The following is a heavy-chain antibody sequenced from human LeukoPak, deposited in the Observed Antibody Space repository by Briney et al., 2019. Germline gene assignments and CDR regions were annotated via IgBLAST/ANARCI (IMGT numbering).Heavy chain of an antibody. CDR1: GYSFSTYW. V-gene: IGHV5-51*01. CDR2: IHPGNSDT. J-gene: IGHJ2*01. CDR3: ARTPGSSDYRGYQYWHFDL. Sequence: ESLKISCKGTGYSFSTYWVVWVRQMPGKGLEWMGIIHPGNSDTRYSPSFQGQVTISADKSITTAYLQWSSLKASDTAMYYCARTPGSSDYRGYQYWHFDLWGRGTLVTVSS. D-gene: IGHD5-12*01.